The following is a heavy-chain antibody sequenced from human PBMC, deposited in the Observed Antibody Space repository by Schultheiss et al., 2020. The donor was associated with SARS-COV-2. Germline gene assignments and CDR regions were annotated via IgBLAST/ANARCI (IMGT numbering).Heavy chain of an antibody. D-gene: IGHD1-26*01. J-gene: IGHJ4*02. CDR2: ISAYNDNT. CDR1: GYTFTSYG. Sequence: ASVKVSCKASGYTFTSYGISWVRQAPGQGLECMGWISAYNDNTHYAQKFRGRVTITSDRSTSTVYMELSSLRSEDTAVYYCATGGGGSYYAGVDYWGQGTLVTVSS. V-gene: IGHV1-18*01. CDR3: ATGGGGSYYAGVDY.